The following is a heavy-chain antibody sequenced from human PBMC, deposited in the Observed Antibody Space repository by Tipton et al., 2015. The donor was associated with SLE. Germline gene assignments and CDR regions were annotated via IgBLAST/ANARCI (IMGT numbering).Heavy chain of an antibody. J-gene: IGHJ3*02. V-gene: IGHV4-59*01. CDR1: GGSIGPYY. CDR3: ARTLGAIAHTVYDAFDI. Sequence: TLSLTCTVSGGSIGPYYWNWIRQPPGKGLEWIGYIHYSGTTHDNPSLKSRVTMSVDMSKNQFSLRLTSVTAADTAVYYCARTLGAIAHTVYDAFDIWGQGTMVTVSS. D-gene: IGHD1-26*01. CDR2: IHYSGTT.